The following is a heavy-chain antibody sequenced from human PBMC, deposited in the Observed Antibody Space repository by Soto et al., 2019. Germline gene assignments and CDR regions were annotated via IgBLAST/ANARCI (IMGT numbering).Heavy chain of an antibody. CDR3: ARESPDILAGPPWVWYFDL. Sequence: QVQLQQWGAGPLRPLETLSLTCGVSGGSFSGYYWAWIRQSPGKGLEWIGEINDRGSINYNPSLKSRVSISVDTSKNHYSLNLRSVTAADTAVYSCARESPDILAGPPWVWYFDLWGRGTRVTVSS. V-gene: IGHV4-34*01. D-gene: IGHD3-9*01. CDR2: INDRGSI. CDR1: GGSFSGYY. J-gene: IGHJ2*01.